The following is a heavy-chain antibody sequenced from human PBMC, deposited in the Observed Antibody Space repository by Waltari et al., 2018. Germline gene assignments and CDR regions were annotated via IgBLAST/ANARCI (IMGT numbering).Heavy chain of an antibody. CDR1: GFPFSSYA. V-gene: IGHV3-30*18. CDR3: AKDISPDHYYYYGMDV. J-gene: IGHJ6*02. Sequence: QVQLVESGGGVVQPGRSLRLSCAASGFPFSSYAMHWVRQAPGKGLEWVAVIWYDGSNKYYADSVKGRFTISRDNSKNTLYLQMNSLRAEDTAMYYCAKDISPDHYYYYGMDVWGQGTTVTVSS. CDR2: IWYDGSNK.